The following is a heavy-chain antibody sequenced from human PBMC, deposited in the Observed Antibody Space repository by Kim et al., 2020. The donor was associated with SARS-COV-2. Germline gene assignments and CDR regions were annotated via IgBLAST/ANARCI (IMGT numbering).Heavy chain of an antibody. D-gene: IGHD3-16*01. CDR1: GFTFTFYS. CDR2: INRSGGGT. V-gene: IGHV1-46*01. Sequence: ASVKVSCKASGFTFTFYSMHWVRQAPGQGLEWMGMINRSGGGTNYAQKFQGRVTMTGDTSTNTVYMELSSLRSDDTAEYYCAKEGGHWGQRTLATVSS. J-gene: IGHJ4*02. CDR3: AKEGGH.